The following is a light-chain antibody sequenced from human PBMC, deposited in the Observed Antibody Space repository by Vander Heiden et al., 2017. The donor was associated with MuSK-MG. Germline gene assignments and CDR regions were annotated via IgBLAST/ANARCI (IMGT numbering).Light chain of an antibody. CDR1: TSDIGNYNY. CDR2: DVT. V-gene: IGLV2-14*03. Sequence: QSALTQPASVSGSPGQSITISCTGTTSDIGNYNYVSWYQQHPGKAPKLVIYDVTNRPSGVSNRFSGSKSGNTASLTISGLQAEDEADYYCTSYTSTNTFYVFGIGTKVTVL. CDR3: TSYTSTNTFYV. J-gene: IGLJ1*01.